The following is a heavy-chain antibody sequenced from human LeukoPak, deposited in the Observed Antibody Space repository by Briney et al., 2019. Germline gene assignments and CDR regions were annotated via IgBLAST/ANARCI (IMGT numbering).Heavy chain of an antibody. CDR1: GFTFSNYN. Sequence: PGGSLRLSCAASGFTFSNYNMNWVRQAPGKGLECISFISSNSSTIYYADSVKGRFTISRDNAKNSLFLQMSSLRAEDAAVYYCARENYADLFDYWGQGTLVTVSS. D-gene: IGHD4-17*01. CDR2: ISSNSSTI. J-gene: IGHJ4*02. V-gene: IGHV3-48*01. CDR3: ARENYADLFDY.